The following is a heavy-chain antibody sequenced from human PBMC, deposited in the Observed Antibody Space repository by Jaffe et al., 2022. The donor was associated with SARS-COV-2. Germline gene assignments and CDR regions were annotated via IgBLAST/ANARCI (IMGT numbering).Heavy chain of an antibody. V-gene: IGHV4-39*01. Sequence: QLQLQESGPGLVKPSETLSLTCTVSGGSISSSSYYWGWIRQPPGKGLEWIGSIYYSGSTYYNPSLKSRVTISVDTSKNQFSLKLSSVTAADTAVYYCARWKERYYDSSGPLAGAFDIWGQGTMVTVSS. CDR1: GGSISSSSYY. D-gene: IGHD3-22*01. J-gene: IGHJ3*02. CDR3: ARWKERYYDSSGPLAGAFDI. CDR2: IYYSGST.